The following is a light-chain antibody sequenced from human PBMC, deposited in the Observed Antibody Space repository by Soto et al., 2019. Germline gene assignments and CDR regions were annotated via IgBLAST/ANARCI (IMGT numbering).Light chain of an antibody. CDR1: SSDVGSHNL. Sequence: QSVLTQPASVSGSPGQSITISCTGTSSDVGSHNLVSWYQQHPGQAPKLMIYEVSKRPLGVSTRFSASKSGNPASLTISGLQAEDEADYYCCSYGGSRAVFGGGTKLTVL. V-gene: IGLV2-23*02. J-gene: IGLJ7*01. CDR2: EVS. CDR3: CSYGGSRAV.